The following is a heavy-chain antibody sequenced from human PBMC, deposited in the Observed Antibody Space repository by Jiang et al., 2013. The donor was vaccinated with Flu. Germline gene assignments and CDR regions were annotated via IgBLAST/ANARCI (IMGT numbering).Heavy chain of an antibody. CDR1: GFTFTYYW. CDR2: IYPDDSDT. V-gene: IGHV5-51*01. CDR3: ASLSGNYGNFAFDY. D-gene: IGHD1-26*01. Sequence: LKISCKGSGFTFTYYWIAWVRQMPGKGWSDGIIYPDDSDTRYSPSFQGQVTISADKSITTAYLQWSSLKASDSAIYYCASLSGNYGNFAFDYWGQGTLVTVSS. J-gene: IGHJ4*02.